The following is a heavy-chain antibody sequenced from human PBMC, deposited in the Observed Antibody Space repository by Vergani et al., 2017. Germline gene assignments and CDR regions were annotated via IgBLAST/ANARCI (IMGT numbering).Heavy chain of an antibody. CDR2: IVVGSGNT. D-gene: IGHD3-3*01. J-gene: IGHJ4*02. CDR1: GYTFTSYG. Sequence: QLVQSGAEVKKPGASVKVSCKASGYTFTSYGISWVRQAPGQGLEWMGWIVVGSGNTNYAQKFQERVTITRDMSTSTAYMELSSLRSEDTAVYYCAADAYDLPSNYWGQGTLVTVSS. V-gene: IGHV1-58*02. CDR3: AADAYDLPSNY.